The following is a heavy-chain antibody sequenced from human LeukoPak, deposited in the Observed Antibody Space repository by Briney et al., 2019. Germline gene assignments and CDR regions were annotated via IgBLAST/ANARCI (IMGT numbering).Heavy chain of an antibody. D-gene: IGHD3-9*01. CDR3: ARSGGYFDWLSNHDAFDI. CDR1: GFTFSSYE. J-gene: IGHJ3*02. CDR2: ISSSGSTI. Sequence: GGSLRLSCAASGFTFSSYEMNWVRQAPGKGLEWVSYISSSGSTIYYADSVKGRFTISRDNANNSLYLQMNSLRAEDTAVYYCARSGGYFDWLSNHDAFDIWGQGTMVTVSS. V-gene: IGHV3-48*03.